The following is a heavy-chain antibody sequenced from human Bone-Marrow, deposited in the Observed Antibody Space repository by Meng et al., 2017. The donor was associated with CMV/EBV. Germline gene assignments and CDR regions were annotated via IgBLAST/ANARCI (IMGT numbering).Heavy chain of an antibody. CDR2: IHYSGST. J-gene: IGHJ6*02. D-gene: IGHD3-16*01. CDR3: ARAGGLGSYSGMDV. CDR1: GGSISGYF. V-gene: IGHV4-59*01. Sequence: ESLKISCTVSGGSISGYFWSWIRQPPGKGLEWIGYIHYSGSTNYSPSLKSRVTVSVDTSKNQFSLKLTSVTAADTAVYYCARAGGLGSYSGMDVWGQGTTVTVSS.